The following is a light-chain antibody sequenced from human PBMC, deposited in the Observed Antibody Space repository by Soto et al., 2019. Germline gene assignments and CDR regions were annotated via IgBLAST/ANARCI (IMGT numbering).Light chain of an antibody. Sequence: IVLTQSSGTLSLSPGERATLSCRASQSVSNNYLAWYQQNPGQAPRLLIYGASNRATGIPDRFSGSGSGTDFTLTISRLAPEDFAVYYCQQYGSSGTFGQGTKVDIK. V-gene: IGKV3-20*01. CDR3: QQYGSSGT. J-gene: IGKJ1*01. CDR2: GAS. CDR1: QSVSNNY.